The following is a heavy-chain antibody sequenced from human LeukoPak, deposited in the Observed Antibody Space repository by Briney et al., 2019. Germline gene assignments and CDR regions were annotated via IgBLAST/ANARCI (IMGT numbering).Heavy chain of an antibody. D-gene: IGHD1-14*01. CDR2: VKQDGSET. Sequence: AGGSLRLSCGASGFSFSNYWMSWVRQAPWKGLEWVANVKQDGSETYFVDSVKGRFTISRDNAKNSLYLQMNSLRAEDTAVYYCARDHYLGSPTEYIWGQGTMVTVSS. V-gene: IGHV3-7*01. CDR1: GFSFSNYW. CDR3: ARDHYLGSPTEYI. J-gene: IGHJ3*02.